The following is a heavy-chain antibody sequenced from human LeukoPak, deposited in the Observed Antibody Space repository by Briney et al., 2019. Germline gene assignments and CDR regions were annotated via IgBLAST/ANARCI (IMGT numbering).Heavy chain of an antibody. V-gene: IGHV3-49*04. CDR1: GFTFADHA. CDR3: TRGPILLWIHNGMDV. CDR2: IRSKAYRGTT. D-gene: IGHD5-18*01. Sequence: GGSLRLSCIASGFTFADHAMGWVRQAPGRGLEWVGFIRSKAYRGTTEYAASVTGRFTISRDDSKSIAYLQMNGLETEDTAVYYCTRGPILLWIHNGMDVWGQGTAVTVSS. J-gene: IGHJ6*02.